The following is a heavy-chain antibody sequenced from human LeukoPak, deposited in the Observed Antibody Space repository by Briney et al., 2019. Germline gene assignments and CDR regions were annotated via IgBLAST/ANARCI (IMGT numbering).Heavy chain of an antibody. D-gene: IGHD6-13*01. CDR2: IYYSGST. J-gene: IGHJ3*02. V-gene: IGHV4-59*01. CDR1: GGSFSSYY. CDR3: ARGFYSGSLFHDAFDI. Sequence: SETLSLTCAVYGGSFSSYYWSWIRQPPGKGLEWIGYIYYSGSTNYNPSLKSRVTISVDTSKNQFSLELTSVTAADTAVYYCARGFYSGSLFHDAFDIWGQGTMVTVSS.